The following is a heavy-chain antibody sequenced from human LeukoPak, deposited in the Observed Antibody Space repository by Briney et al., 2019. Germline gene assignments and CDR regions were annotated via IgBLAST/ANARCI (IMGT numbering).Heavy chain of an antibody. D-gene: IGHD1-1*01. V-gene: IGHV3-11*01. Sequence: PGGSLRLSCAASGFTFSDYYMTWIRQAPGKGLEWVSYISSSGGTIYYADSVKGRFTISRDSAKNSLYLQMNGLRDDDTAVYYCARGWSTTRNNWFDPWGQGALVTVSS. J-gene: IGHJ5*02. CDR1: GFTFSDYY. CDR2: ISSSGGTI. CDR3: ARGWSTTRNNWFDP.